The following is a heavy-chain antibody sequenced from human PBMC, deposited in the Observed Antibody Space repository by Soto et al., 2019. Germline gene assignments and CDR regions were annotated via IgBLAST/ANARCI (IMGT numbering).Heavy chain of an antibody. CDR2: IYYSGST. CDR1: GGSINSSSYF. J-gene: IGHJ5*02. D-gene: IGHD6-19*01. Sequence: SQTLSLTCRVSGGSINSSSYFCGWVRQPPGKGLEWIGSIYYSGSTYYNPSLRSRVTISVDTSKNQFSLKLSSVTAADTAVFYCARHYSSGSRNWFDPWGQGTLVT. V-gene: IGHV4-39*01. CDR3: ARHYSSGSRNWFDP.